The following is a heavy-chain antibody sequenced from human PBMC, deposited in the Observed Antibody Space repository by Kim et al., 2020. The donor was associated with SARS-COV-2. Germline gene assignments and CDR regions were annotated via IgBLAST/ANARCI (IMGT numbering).Heavy chain of an antibody. CDR3: ATAARFLEWLLAPRGSDAFDI. CDR2: FDPEDGET. CDR1: GYTLTELS. V-gene: IGHV1-24*01. Sequence: ASVKVSCKVSGYTLTELSMHWVRQAPGKGLEWMGGFDPEDGETIYAQKFQGRVTMTEDTSTDTAYMELSSLGSEDTAVYYCATAARFLEWLLAPRGSDAFDILGQGAMVTVSS. D-gene: IGHD3-3*01. J-gene: IGHJ3*02.